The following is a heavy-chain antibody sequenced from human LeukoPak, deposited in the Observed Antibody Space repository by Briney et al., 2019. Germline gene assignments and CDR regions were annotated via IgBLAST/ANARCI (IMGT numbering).Heavy chain of an antibody. V-gene: IGHV4-39*07. CDR1: GGLISISTYY. Sequence: SETLSLTCTVSGGLISISTYYWGWIRQPPGKGLEWIGSIYYSGTTHYNPSLKSRVTIAVDTSKNQFSLKLSSVTAADTAVYYCASDRIEVDALDIWGQGTMVTVSS. J-gene: IGHJ3*02. CDR2: IYYSGTT. D-gene: IGHD2-15*01. CDR3: ASDRIEVDALDI.